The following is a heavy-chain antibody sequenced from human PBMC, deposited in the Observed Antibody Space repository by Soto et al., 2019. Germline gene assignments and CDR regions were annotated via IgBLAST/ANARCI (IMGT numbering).Heavy chain of an antibody. Sequence: EVQLVESGGGLVQPGRSLRLSCAASGFTFDDYAMHWVRQAPGKGLEWVSGISWNSGSIGYADSVKGRFTISRDNAKNSLYLQMNSLRAEDTALYYCAKDMGDGSGWYGLDYWGQGTLVTVSS. V-gene: IGHV3-9*01. CDR3: AKDMGDGSGWYGLDY. D-gene: IGHD6-19*01. J-gene: IGHJ4*02. CDR2: ISWNSGSI. CDR1: GFTFDDYA.